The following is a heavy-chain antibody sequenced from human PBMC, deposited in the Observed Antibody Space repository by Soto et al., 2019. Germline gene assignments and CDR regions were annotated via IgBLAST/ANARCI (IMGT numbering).Heavy chain of an antibody. CDR2: IKNKANSKTT. Sequence: EVQLVESGGGLVQPGGSLRLSCAASGFTFSAHYMDWVRRAPGKGLEWVGGIKNKANSKTTEYAASVEVRFTISREDSQNSLYLQMNSLKTEDTAVYYCARVSLVGPSGGRYFDYWGQGSQVAVSS. CDR1: GFTFSAHY. V-gene: IGHV3-72*01. CDR3: ARVSLVGPSGGRYFDY. D-gene: IGHD1-26*01. J-gene: IGHJ4*02.